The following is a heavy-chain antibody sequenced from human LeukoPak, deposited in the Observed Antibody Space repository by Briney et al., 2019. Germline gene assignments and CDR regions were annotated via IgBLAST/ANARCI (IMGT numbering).Heavy chain of an antibody. Sequence: SQTLSLTCSVSGDAITSGDDYWNWIRQSPGKGLQWIGYIFFTGSTYYNPSLGSRFTISLDAPKDQFSLRLNSVTAADTAVYYCARGDYTVLAGSPFDLWGRGTLVTVSS. CDR1: GDAITSGDDY. D-gene: IGHD6-19*01. CDR2: IFFTGST. V-gene: IGHV4-30-4*01. CDR3: ARGDYTVLAGSPFDL. J-gene: IGHJ4*02.